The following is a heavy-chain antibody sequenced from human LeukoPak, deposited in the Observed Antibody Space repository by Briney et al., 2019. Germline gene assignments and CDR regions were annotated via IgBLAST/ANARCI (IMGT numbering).Heavy chain of an antibody. V-gene: IGHV3-15*01. CDR2: IKSKSDGGTT. Sequence: GGSLRLSCAASGFTFSSYAMHWVRQAPGKGLEWVGRIKSKSDGGTTDYAAPVKGRFTISRDDSKNTLYLQMNSLKTEDTAVYYCTTVSTGFHTDYWGQGTLVTVSS. CDR1: GFTFSSYA. J-gene: IGHJ4*02. CDR3: TTVSTGFHTDY. D-gene: IGHD2-15*01.